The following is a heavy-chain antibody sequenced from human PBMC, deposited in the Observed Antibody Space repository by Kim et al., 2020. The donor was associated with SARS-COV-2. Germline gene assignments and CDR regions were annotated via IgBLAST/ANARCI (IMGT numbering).Heavy chain of an antibody. CDR2: AHQGGAT. CDR3: ARKNALTAGGGFDF. D-gene: IGHD2-15*01. Sequence: SETLSLTCAVSGGPFGNFYWTWIRQPPGKGLEWIGDAHQGGATSYFPSLTGRATISVDTSNIQFSLTLKSVTAADTAVYYCARKNALTAGGGFDFWGQGVLVSVSS. V-gene: IGHV4-34*01. CDR1: GGPFGNFY. J-gene: IGHJ4*02.